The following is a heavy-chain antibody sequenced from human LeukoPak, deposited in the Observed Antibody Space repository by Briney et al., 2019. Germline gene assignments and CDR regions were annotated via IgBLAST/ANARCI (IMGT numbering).Heavy chain of an antibody. Sequence: GGSLRLSCAASGFTFSSYAMHWVRQAPGKGLEWVTVISYGGSNKYYADSVKGRFTISRDNSKNTLYLQMNSLRAEDTAVYYCAKWFDCYMWGQGTMVTVSS. CDR3: AKWFDCYM. J-gene: IGHJ3*02. D-gene: IGHD2-21*01. CDR2: ISYGGSNK. V-gene: IGHV3-30-3*02. CDR1: GFTFSSYA.